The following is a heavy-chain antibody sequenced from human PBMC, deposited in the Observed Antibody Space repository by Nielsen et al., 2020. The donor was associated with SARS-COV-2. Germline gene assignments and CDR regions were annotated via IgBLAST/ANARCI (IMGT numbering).Heavy chain of an antibody. J-gene: IGHJ5*02. CDR1: GFTFSTYG. CDR3: ARSWGTAMVTGWFDP. D-gene: IGHD5-18*01. Sequence: GESLKISCTASGFTFSTYGMSWVRQAPGKGLEWVSGINWNGGSTGYADSVKGRFTISRDNAKNSLYLQMNSLRAEDTALYHCARSWGTAMVTGWFDPWGQGTLVTVSS. CDR2: INWNGGST. V-gene: IGHV3-20*01.